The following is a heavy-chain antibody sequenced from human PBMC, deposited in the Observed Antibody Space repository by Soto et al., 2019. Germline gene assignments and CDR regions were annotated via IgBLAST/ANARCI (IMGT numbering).Heavy chain of an antibody. D-gene: IGHD1-26*01. CDR2: IYTRGST. Sequence: QVQLQESGPGLVKPSETLSLTCNVSGGSIRSYYWSWVRQPAGKALEWIGRIYTRGSTNYNPSLRSRVSISVDTSKNQFSLTVTSVTAADTAVYYCAREGASGFGMDVWGQGTTVTVSS. V-gene: IGHV4-4*07. CDR1: GGSIRSYY. CDR3: AREGASGFGMDV. J-gene: IGHJ6*02.